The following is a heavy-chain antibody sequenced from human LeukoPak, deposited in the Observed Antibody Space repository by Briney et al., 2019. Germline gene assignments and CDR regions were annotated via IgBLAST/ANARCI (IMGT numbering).Heavy chain of an antibody. Sequence: ASVKVSCKASGYTFTGYYMHWVRQAPGQGLEWMGWINPNSGGTNYAQKFQGRVTMTRDTSISTAYMELSRLRSDDTAVYYCARGRMTAAGTNDAFDIWGQGTMVTVSS. CDR3: ARGRMTAAGTNDAFDI. CDR1: GYTFTGYY. V-gene: IGHV1-2*02. D-gene: IGHD6-13*01. CDR2: INPNSGGT. J-gene: IGHJ3*02.